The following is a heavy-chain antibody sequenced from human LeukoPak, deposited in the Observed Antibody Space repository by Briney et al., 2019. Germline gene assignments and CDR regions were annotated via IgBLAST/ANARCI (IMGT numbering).Heavy chain of an antibody. J-gene: IGHJ4*02. CDR2: INHSGST. CDR1: GGSLSSSSYY. CDR3: ARGGISPPLHFWSGYYTTSFFDY. Sequence: PSETLSLTCTVSGGSLSSSSYYWGWIRQPPGKGLEWIGEINHSGSTNYNPSLKSRVTISVDTGKNQFSLKLSSVTAADTAVYYCARGGISPPLHFWSGYYTTSFFDYWGQGTLVTVSS. D-gene: IGHD3-3*02. V-gene: IGHV4-39*07.